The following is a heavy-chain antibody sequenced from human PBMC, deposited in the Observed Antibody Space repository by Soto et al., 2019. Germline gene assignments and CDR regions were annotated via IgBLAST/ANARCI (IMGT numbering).Heavy chain of an antibody. D-gene: IGHD3-16*02. J-gene: IGHJ6*03. CDR3: ARGMGYDYIWGTYRSRDYYYYMDV. Sequence: GGSLRLSCAASGFTFSSYWMNWVRQAPGKGLEWVANIKQDGSEKYYVGSVKGRFTISRDNAKNSLYLQMNSLRAEDTAVYYCARGMGYDYIWGTYRSRDYYYYMDVWGKGTTVTVSS. V-gene: IGHV3-7*01. CDR2: IKQDGSEK. CDR1: GFTFSSYW.